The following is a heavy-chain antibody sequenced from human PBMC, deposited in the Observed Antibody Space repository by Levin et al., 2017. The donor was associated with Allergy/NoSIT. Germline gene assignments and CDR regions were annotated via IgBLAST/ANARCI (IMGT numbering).Heavy chain of an antibody. V-gene: IGHV4-61*02. Sequence: SETLSLTCTVSGGPISSGSYYWSWIRQPAGTGLEWIGRIYTSGSTNYNPSLKSRVTISVDTSKNQFSLKLSSVTAADTAVYYCAKDGERSNWRSYFDYWGQGTLVTVSS. CDR2: IYTSGST. CDR3: AKDGERSNWRSYFDY. J-gene: IGHJ4*02. CDR1: GGPISSGSYY. D-gene: IGHD1-1*01.